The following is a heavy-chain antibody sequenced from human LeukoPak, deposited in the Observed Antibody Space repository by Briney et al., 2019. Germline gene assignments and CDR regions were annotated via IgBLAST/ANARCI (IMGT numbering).Heavy chain of an antibody. CDR1: GYSFTSYW. CDR3: ARRRTVTTSGLYYFDY. V-gene: IGHV5-51*01. J-gene: IGHJ4*02. D-gene: IGHD4-17*01. Sequence: GESLKISCKGSGYSFTSYWIGWVRQMPGKGLEWMGIIYPGDSDTRYSPSFQGQVTISADKSISTAYLQWSSLKASDTAMYYCARRRTVTTSGLYYFDYWGQGTLVTVSS. CDR2: IYPGDSDT.